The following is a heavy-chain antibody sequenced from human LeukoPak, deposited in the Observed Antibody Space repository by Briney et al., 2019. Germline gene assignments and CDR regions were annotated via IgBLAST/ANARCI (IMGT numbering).Heavy chain of an antibody. CDR2: ISGSGGST. CDR3: AKDPRYCSGGSCHS. V-gene: IGHV3-23*01. CDR1: GFTFSSYA. J-gene: IGHJ4*02. D-gene: IGHD2-15*01. Sequence: PGGSLRLSCAASGFTFSSYAMSWVRQAPGKGLEWVSAISGSGGSTYYADSVKGRFTISRDNSKNTLYLQMNSLRAEDTTVYYCAKDPRYCSGGSCHSWGQETLVTVSS.